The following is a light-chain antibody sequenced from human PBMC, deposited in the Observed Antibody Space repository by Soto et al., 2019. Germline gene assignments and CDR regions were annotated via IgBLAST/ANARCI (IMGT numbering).Light chain of an antibody. CDR1: QALSNY. CDR3: QQLSRYPLT. J-gene: IGKJ4*01. CDR2: YAS. V-gene: IGKV1-9*01. Sequence: DNQLTHSPSVLAGSVGDTFTITSRASQALSNYLAWYQQKPGKAPDLLIYYASTLQSGVPARFSGSGSETEFSLTIRALQPEDFATYYCQQLSRYPLTFGGGTNVDIK.